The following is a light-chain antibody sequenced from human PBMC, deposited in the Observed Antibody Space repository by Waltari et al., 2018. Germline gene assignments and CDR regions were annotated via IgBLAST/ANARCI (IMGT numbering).Light chain of an antibody. CDR2: GVS. CDR3: CSYAGTYTVRV. J-gene: IGLJ3*02. CDR1: SSDVGAYNH. V-gene: IGLV2-11*01. Sequence: QSALTQPRSVSGSPGQSVTISCTGTSSDVGAYNHVSWYQQHPCKAPKLMIYGVSKRPSGVPDRFSGSKSGNTASLTISGLQAEDEGDYYCCSYAGTYTVRVFGGGTKVTVL.